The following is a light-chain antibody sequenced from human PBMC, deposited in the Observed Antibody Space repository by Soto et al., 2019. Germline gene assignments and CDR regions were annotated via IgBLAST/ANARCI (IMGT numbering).Light chain of an antibody. J-gene: IGLJ1*01. CDR3: SSYAGSNNYV. V-gene: IGLV2-8*01. Sequence: QSVLTQPPSASGSPGQSVTISCTGTSSDVGGYKYVSWYQQYPGKAPKLMIYAVNMRPSGVPDRFSGSKSGNTASLTVSGLQAEDEADYYCSSYAGSNNYVFGTGTKVTVL. CDR1: SSDVGGYKY. CDR2: AVN.